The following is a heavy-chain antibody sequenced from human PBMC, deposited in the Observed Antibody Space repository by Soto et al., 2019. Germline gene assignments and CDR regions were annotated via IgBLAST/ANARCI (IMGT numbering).Heavy chain of an antibody. CDR2: IIPIFGTA. CDR3: ARMEEVVPAAIEDSDDNWFDP. Sequence: QVQLVQSGAEVKKPGSSVKVSCKASGGTFSSYAISWVRQAPGQGLEWMGGIIPIFGTANYAQKFQGRVTITADESTSTAYMELSSLRSEDTAVYYCARMEEVVPAAIEDSDDNWFDPWGQGTLVTVSS. CDR1: GGTFSSYA. V-gene: IGHV1-69*01. D-gene: IGHD2-2*01. J-gene: IGHJ5*02.